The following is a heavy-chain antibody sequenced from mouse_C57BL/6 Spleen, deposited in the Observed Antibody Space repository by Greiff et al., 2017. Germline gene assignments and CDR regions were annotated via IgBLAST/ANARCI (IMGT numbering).Heavy chain of an antibody. V-gene: IGHV1-22*01. J-gene: IGHJ3*01. CDR2: INPNNGGT. CDR3: ARGTTVVAKGPWFAY. CDR1: GYTFTDYN. D-gene: IGHD1-1*01. Sequence: EVQLQQSGPELVKPGASVKMSCKASGYTFTDYNMHWVKQSHGKSLEWIGYINPNNGGTSYNQKFKGKATLTVNKSSSTAYMALRSLTSEDSAVYYCARGTTVVAKGPWFAYWGQGTLVTVSA.